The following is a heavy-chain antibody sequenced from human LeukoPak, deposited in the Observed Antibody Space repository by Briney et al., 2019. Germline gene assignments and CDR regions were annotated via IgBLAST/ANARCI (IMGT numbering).Heavy chain of an antibody. CDR2: ITADGTRK. Sequence: PGGSLRLSCAASGFTFSSYEMNWVRQAPGKGLEWISYITADGTRKYDADSVKGRFTISRDNAKNSLYLQMNSLRAEDTAVYYCARGFGTTGPMWPFDYWGQGTLVTVSS. D-gene: IGHD1-7*01. CDR1: GFTFSSYE. V-gene: IGHV3-48*03. J-gene: IGHJ4*02. CDR3: ARGFGTTGPMWPFDY.